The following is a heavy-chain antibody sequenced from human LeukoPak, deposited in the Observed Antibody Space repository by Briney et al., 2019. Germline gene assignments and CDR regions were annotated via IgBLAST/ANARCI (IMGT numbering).Heavy chain of an antibody. V-gene: IGHV4-59*01. CDR2: IYYSGST. Sequence: PSETLSLTCTVSGGPISSYYWSWIRQPTGKGLEWIGYIYYSGSTNYNPSLKSRVTISVDTSKNQFSLNLSSVTAADTAVYYCARDLLSTAGYFDYWGQGTLVTVSS. CDR3: ARDLLSTAGYFDY. CDR1: GGPISSYY. D-gene: IGHD6-19*01. J-gene: IGHJ4*02.